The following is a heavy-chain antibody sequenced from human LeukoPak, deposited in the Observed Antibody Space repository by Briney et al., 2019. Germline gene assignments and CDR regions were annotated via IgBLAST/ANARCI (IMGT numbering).Heavy chain of an antibody. V-gene: IGHV3-21*01. D-gene: IGHD6-13*01. J-gene: IGHJ4*02. CDR1: GLTFSSYS. CDR3: ARTSIAAALTGPPDY. Sequence: PGGSLRLSCAASGLTFSSYSMNWVRQAPGKGLEWVSSISSSSSYIYYADSVKGRFTISRDNAKNSLYLQMNSLRAEDTAVYYCARTSIAAALTGPPDYWGQGTLVTVSS. CDR2: ISSSSSYI.